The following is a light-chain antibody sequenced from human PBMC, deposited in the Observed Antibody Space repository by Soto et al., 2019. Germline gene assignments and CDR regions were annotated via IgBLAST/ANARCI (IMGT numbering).Light chain of an antibody. Sequence: EIVLTQSPATLSLSPGERATLSCRASQSVSSYLAWYQQKPGQAPRLLIYDASNRATGIPARFSGSGSGTDFTLTISSRDPEDFAVYFCYQRSTRPLLTFGVGTQVEIK. CDR2: DAS. CDR1: QSVSSY. CDR3: YQRSTRPLLT. V-gene: IGKV3-11*01. J-gene: IGKJ4*01.